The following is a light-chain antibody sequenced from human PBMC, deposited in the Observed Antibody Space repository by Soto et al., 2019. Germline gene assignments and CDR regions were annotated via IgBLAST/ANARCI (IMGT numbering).Light chain of an antibody. V-gene: IGKV1-5*01. J-gene: IGKJ3*01. CDR1: QSISRY. CDR2: DAS. CDR3: QHYNSLSS. Sequence: DIQMTQSPSTLSASVGDRVTITCRASQSISRYLAWYQKKPGEAPKLLIYDASSLQSGVSSRFSASGSGTEFSLSISSLQADDLATYYCQHYNSLSSFGPGTKVEIK.